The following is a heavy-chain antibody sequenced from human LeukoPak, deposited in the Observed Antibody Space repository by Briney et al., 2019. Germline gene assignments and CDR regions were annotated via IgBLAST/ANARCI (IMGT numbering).Heavy chain of an antibody. CDR3: ARVRSTAAGSRFDP. D-gene: IGHD6-13*01. J-gene: IGHJ5*02. CDR2: ISSSSSYI. Sequence: GGSLRLSCAASGFTFSSYSMNWVRQAPGKGLEWVSSISSSSSYIYYADSVKGRFTISRDNAKNSLYLQMNSLRAEDTAVYYCARVRSTAAGSRFDPWGQGTLVTVSS. V-gene: IGHV3-21*01. CDR1: GFTFSSYS.